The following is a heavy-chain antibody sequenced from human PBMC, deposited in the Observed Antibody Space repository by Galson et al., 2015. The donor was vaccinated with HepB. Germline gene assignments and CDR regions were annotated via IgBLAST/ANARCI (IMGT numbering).Heavy chain of an antibody. CDR2: ISAYNGNT. Sequence: SCKASGYTFTSYGISWVRQAPGQGLEWMGWISAYNGNTNYAQKLQGRVTMTTDTSTSTAYMELRSLRSDDTAVYYCARDHMVRGVIIDWFDPWGQGTLVTVSS. CDR3: ARDHMVRGVIIDWFDP. CDR1: GYTFTSYG. J-gene: IGHJ5*02. V-gene: IGHV1-18*01. D-gene: IGHD3-10*01.